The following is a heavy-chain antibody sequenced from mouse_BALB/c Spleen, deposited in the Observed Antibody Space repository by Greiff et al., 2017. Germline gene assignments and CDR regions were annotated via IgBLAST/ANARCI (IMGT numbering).Heavy chain of an antibody. CDR1: GFSLTSYG. CDR2: IWAGGST. D-gene: IGHD1-2*01. J-gene: IGHJ4*01. V-gene: IGHV2-9*02. CDR3: ARDYYGYVDYAMDY. Sequence: VMLVESGPGLVAPSQSLSITCTVSGFSLTSYGVHWVRQPPGKGLEWLGVIWAGGSTNYNSALMSRLSISKDNSKSQVFLKMNSLQTDDTAMYYCARDYYGYVDYAMDYWGQGTSVTVSS.